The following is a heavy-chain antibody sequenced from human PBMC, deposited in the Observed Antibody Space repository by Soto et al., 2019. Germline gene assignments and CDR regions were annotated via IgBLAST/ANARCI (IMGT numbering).Heavy chain of an antibody. CDR2: INAGNGNT. Sequence: ASVKVSCKASGYTFTSYAMHWVRQAPGQRLEWMGWINAGNGNTKYSQKFQGRVTITRDTSASTAYMELSSLRSEDTAVYYCAREGGGVRFLEWLTEYYFDYWGQGTLVTVSS. CDR3: AREGGGVRFLEWLTEYYFDY. V-gene: IGHV1-3*01. D-gene: IGHD3-3*01. J-gene: IGHJ4*02. CDR1: GYTFTSYA.